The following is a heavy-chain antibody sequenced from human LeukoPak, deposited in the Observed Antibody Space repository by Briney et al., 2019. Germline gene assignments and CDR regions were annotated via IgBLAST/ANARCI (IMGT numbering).Heavy chain of an antibody. CDR2: IIPIFGTA. V-gene: IGHV1-69*05. Sequence: ASVKVSCKASGATFSSYAISWVRHAPGQGLEWMGGIIPIFGTANYAQKFQGRVTITTDESTSTAYMELRSLRPEDTAVYYCAFPRGARNPGDNWFDPWGQGTLVTVSS. CDR1: GATFSSYA. CDR3: AFPRGARNPGDNWFDP. J-gene: IGHJ5*02. D-gene: IGHD3-10*01.